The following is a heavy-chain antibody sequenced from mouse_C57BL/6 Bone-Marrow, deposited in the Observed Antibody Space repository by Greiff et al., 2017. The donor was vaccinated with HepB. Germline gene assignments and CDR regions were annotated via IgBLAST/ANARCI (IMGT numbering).Heavy chain of an antibody. CDR1: GYTFTSYG. J-gene: IGHJ4*01. CDR2: IYPRSGNT. D-gene: IGHD1-1*01. V-gene: IGHV1-81*01. CDR3: ARGVTTVVDRYAMDY. Sequence: QVQLKESGAELARPGASVKLSCKASGYTFTSYGISWVKQRTGQGLEWIGEIYPRSGNTYYNEKFKGKATLTADKSSSTAYMELRSLTSEDSAVYFCARGVTTVVDRYAMDYWGQGTSVTVSS.